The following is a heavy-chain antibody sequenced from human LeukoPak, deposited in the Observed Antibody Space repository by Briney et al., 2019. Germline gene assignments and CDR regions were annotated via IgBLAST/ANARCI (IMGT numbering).Heavy chain of an antibody. V-gene: IGHV1-18*01. Sequence: ASVKVSCKASGYTFTSYGISWVRQAPGQGLEWMGWISAYNGNTNYAQKLQGRVTMTTDTSTSTAYMELRSLRSDDTAVYYCARVPSRSGSYHFPYYFDYWGQGTLVTVSS. CDR3: ARVPSRSGSYHFPYYFDY. D-gene: IGHD1-26*01. CDR1: GYTFTSYG. J-gene: IGHJ4*02. CDR2: ISAYNGNT.